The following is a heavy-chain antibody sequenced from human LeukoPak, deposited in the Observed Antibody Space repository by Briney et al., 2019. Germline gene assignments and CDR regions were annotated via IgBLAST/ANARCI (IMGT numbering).Heavy chain of an antibody. Sequence: PGGSLRLSCAASGFTFSSYTMSWVRQAPGKGLEWVANINQDGSEKYYVDSVRGRFTISRDNAKNSLYLQMNSLRAEDTAVYYCARMLYFDYWGQGTLVTVSS. D-gene: IGHD2-8*01. V-gene: IGHV3-7*01. CDR2: INQDGSEK. CDR1: GFTFSSYT. J-gene: IGHJ4*02. CDR3: ARMLYFDY.